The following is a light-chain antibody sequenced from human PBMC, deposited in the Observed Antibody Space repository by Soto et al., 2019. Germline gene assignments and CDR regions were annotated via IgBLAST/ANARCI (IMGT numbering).Light chain of an antibody. V-gene: IGLV2-14*03. J-gene: IGLJ1*01. Sequence: QAVVTQPASVSGSLGQSITISCTGTSSDVGGYNYVAWYQQFPGQAPNLIIYDVTNRPSGVSSRFSGSKSGNRASLTISGLQAEDEADYYCSSYTTTTTSCVFGTGTKVTVL. CDR1: SSDVGGYNY. CDR2: DVT. CDR3: SSYTTTTTSCV.